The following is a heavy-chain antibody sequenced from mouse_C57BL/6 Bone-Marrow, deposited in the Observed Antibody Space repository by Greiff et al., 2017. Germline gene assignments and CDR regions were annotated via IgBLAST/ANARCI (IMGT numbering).Heavy chain of an antibody. CDR2: IYPRSGNT. CDR3: ASPPC. Sequence: VQLQQSGAELSRPWASVRLSCTASGYTFTSFGISWVKLRTRPGLGWIWEIYPRSGNTYYNETFKGKATPTADNSSSTEYMELRSLTSEGAAVDFCASPPCWGQGTLVTVSA. V-gene: IGHV1-81*01. CDR1: GYTFTSFG. J-gene: IGHJ3*01.